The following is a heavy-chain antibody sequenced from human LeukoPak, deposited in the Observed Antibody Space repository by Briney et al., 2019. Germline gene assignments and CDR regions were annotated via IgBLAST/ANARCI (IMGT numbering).Heavy chain of an antibody. V-gene: IGHV3-74*01. D-gene: IGHD6-19*01. CDR3: VREQWLVRGWDY. J-gene: IGHJ4*02. CDR1: GFTFSSYW. Sequence: GGSLRLSCAASGFTFSSYWMHWVRQAPGKGLVWVSRINSDGSSTSYADSVKGRFTISRDNAKNTLYLQMNSLRAEDTAVYYCVREQWLVRGWDYWGQGTLVTVSS. CDR2: INSDGSST.